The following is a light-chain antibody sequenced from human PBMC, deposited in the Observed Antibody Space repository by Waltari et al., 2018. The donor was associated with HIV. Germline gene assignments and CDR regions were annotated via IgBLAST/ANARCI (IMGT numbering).Light chain of an antibody. Sequence: DIVLTQSPDSLAVSLGERATINCKSSQSVLYSSNTKNYLAWYQQKPGQPPKLLIYWASTRESGVPDRFSGSGSGTDFTLTISSLQAEDVAFYYCQQYYSTPITFGGGTKVEIK. V-gene: IGKV4-1*01. J-gene: IGKJ4*01. CDR1: QSVLYSSNTKNY. CDR2: WAS. CDR3: QQYYSTPIT.